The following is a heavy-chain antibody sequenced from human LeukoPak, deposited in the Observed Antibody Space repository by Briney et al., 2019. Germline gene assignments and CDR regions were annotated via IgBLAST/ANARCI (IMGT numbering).Heavy chain of an antibody. CDR1: GFTFSSYG. CDR3: ARDFESVVVVAATLLPLDY. V-gene: IGHV3-30*03. J-gene: IGHJ4*02. D-gene: IGHD2-15*01. Sequence: QPGGSLRLSCAAPGFTFSSYGMHWVRQAPGKGLDWVAVISYDGSNKYYADSVKGRFTISRDNSKNTLYLQMNSLRAEDTAVYYCARDFESVVVVAATLLPLDYWGQGTLVTVSS. CDR2: ISYDGSNK.